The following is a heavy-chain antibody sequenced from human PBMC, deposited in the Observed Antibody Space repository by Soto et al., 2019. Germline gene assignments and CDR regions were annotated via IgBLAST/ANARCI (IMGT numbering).Heavy chain of an antibody. Sequence: SETLSLTCAVSGGSISSGGYSWSWIRQPPGKGLEWIGYIYHSGSTYYNPSLKSRVTISVDRSKNQFSLNLRSVTAADTAVYYCVRGSGWYYYWGQGTLVTVS. CDR2: IYHSGST. V-gene: IGHV4-30-2*01. CDR3: VRGSGWYYY. J-gene: IGHJ4*02. CDR1: GGSISSGGYS. D-gene: IGHD6-19*01.